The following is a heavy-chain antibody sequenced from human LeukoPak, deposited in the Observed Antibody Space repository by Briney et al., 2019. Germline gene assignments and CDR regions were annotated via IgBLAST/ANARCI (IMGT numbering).Heavy chain of an antibody. CDR2: ICAYNGNT. CDR1: GYTFTRYG. CDR3: ARVVEQQLVRGLDWFDP. Sequence: ASVKVSCKASGYTFTRYGISWVRQAPGQGLEWMGWICAYNGNTNYAQKLQGRVTMTTDTSTSTAYMELRSLRSDDTAVYYCARVVEQQLVRGLDWFDPWGQGTLVTVSS. V-gene: IGHV1-18*01. J-gene: IGHJ5*02. D-gene: IGHD6-13*01.